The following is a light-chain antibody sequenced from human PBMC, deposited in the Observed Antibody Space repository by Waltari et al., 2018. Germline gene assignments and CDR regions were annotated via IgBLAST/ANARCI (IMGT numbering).Light chain of an antibody. Sequence: DIQMTQSPSTLSASVGDRVTITCRASQSISNLLAWYQQKPGKAPKYLISKASNLESGVPSRFSGSGSGTEFTLTISSLQPDDSASYYCQQYNGRFGQGTKVEMK. CDR2: KAS. CDR1: QSISNL. J-gene: IGKJ1*01. CDR3: QQYNGR. V-gene: IGKV1-5*03.